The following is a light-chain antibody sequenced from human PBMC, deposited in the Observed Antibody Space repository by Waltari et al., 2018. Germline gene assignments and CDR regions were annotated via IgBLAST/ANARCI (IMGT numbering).Light chain of an antibody. V-gene: IGKV3-15*01. CDR3: QQYNRWPPIT. J-gene: IGKJ5*01. CDR1: ECVHSN. CDR2: EAS. Sequence: EIVMTQSPATLSVSPGERVTLSCRASECVHSNIAWYHQKHGQAPRLLIYEASTRATGIPARFRGSGSGTGFTLTISGLQSDDFAVYYCQQYNRWPPITFGQGTRLEIK.